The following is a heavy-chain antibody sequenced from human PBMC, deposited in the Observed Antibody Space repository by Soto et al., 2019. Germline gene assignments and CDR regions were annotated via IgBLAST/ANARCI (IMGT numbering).Heavy chain of an antibody. Sequence: ASVKVSCKASGNTFTTYYLHWMRQAPGQGLEWLGVVNPKTASATYAHNFQDRLTLTTDTSTNTVSMELSSLKFDDTAVYYCARTLGYFDSWAQGTRVTVAS. V-gene: IGHV1-46*01. CDR1: GNTFTTYY. CDR2: VNPKTASA. J-gene: IGHJ4*02. CDR3: ARTLGYFDS.